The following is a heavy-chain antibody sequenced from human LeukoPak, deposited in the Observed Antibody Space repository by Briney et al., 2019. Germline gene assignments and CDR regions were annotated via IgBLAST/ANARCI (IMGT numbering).Heavy chain of an antibody. CDR1: GFTFSSYW. CDR3: AREGRFGELLIRHDAFDI. V-gene: IGHV3-7*01. Sequence: GGSLRLSCAASGFTFSSYWMSWVRQAPGKGLEWVANIKKDGSEKYYVDSVKGRFTISRDNAKTSLYLQMNSLRAEDTAVYYCAREGRFGELLIRHDAFDIWGQGTMVTVSS. J-gene: IGHJ3*02. CDR2: IKKDGSEK. D-gene: IGHD3-10*01.